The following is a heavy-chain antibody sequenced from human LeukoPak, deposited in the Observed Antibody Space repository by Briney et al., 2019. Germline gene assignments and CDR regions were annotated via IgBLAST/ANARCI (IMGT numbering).Heavy chain of an antibody. CDR1: GGSISSYY. V-gene: IGHV4-4*07. D-gene: IGHD1-26*01. J-gene: IGHJ3*02. CDR2: IYYSGST. Sequence: SETLSLTCTVSGGSISSYYWSWIRQPAGKGLEWIGSIYYSGSTYYNPSLKSRVTISVDTSKNQFSLKLSSVTAADTAVYYCARESAGGSYDAFDIWGQGTMVTVSS. CDR3: ARESAGGSYDAFDI.